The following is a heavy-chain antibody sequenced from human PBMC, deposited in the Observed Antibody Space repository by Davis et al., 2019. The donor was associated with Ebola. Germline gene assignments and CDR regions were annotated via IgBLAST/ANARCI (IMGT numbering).Heavy chain of an antibody. D-gene: IGHD3-3*01. CDR3: ARDRRNYDFWRANTSYYYYGMDV. V-gene: IGHV4-59*01. Sequence: PSETLSLTCTVSGGSISSYYWSWIRQPPGKGLEWIGYIYYSGSTNYNPSLKSRVTISVDTSKNRFSLKLSSVTAADTAVYYCARDRRNYDFWRANTSYYYYGMDVWGQGTTVTVSS. CDR2: IYYSGST. J-gene: IGHJ6*02. CDR1: GGSISSYY.